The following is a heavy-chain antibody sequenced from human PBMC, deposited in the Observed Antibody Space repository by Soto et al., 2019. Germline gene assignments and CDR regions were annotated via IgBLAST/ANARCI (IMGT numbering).Heavy chain of an antibody. Sequence: QVQLVQSGAEVKKPGSSVKVSCKASGGTFSSYAISWVRQAPGQGLEWMGGIIPIFGTANYAQKFQGRLTLTAVESTSTAYMGLSSLRCENAAEYYSASIAAPRTRVVSYYASGAWARGTKVPVCS. CDR1: GGTFSSYA. CDR2: IIPIFGTA. CDR3: ASIAAPRTRVVSYYASGA. J-gene: IGHJ6*02. D-gene: IGHD3-3*01. V-gene: IGHV1-69*12.